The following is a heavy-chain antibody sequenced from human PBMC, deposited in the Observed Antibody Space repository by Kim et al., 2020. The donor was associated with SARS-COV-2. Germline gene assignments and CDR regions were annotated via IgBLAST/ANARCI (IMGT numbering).Heavy chain of an antibody. CDR3: ARPLYDYVWGTY. Sequence: NYPEPVKGRFSISRDNAKNTLYLQMTSLRAEDTAIYYCARPLYDYVWGTYWGQGTLVTVSS. J-gene: IGHJ4*02. D-gene: IGHD3-16*01. V-gene: IGHV3-74*01.